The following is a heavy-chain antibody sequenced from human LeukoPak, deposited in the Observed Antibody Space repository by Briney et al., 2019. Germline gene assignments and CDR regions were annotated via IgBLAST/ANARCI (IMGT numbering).Heavy chain of an antibody. J-gene: IGHJ4*02. CDR3: ASLPGGYCSSTSCYQVDY. CDR1: GGSISSSSYY. Sequence: SETLSLTCTVSGGSISSSSYYWGWIRQPPGKGLEWIGSIYYSGSTYYNPSLKSRVTISVDTSKNQFSLKLSSVTAADTAVYYCASLPGGYCSSTSCYQVDYWGQGTLVTVSS. D-gene: IGHD2-2*01. V-gene: IGHV4-39*01. CDR2: IYYSGST.